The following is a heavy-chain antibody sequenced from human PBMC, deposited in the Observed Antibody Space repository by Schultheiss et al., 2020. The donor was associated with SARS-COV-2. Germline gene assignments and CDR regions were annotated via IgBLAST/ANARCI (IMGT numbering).Heavy chain of an antibody. CDR2: ISYDGSNK. CDR3: ARDSPGPYSYPRIAPYYYYHGMDV. D-gene: IGHD5-18*01. V-gene: IGHV3-30-3*01. J-gene: IGHJ6*02. Sequence: GGSLRLSCAASGFTFSSYAMHWVRQAPGKGLEWVAVISYDGSNKYYADSVKGRFTISRDNSKNTLYLQMNSLRAEDTAVYYCARDSPGPYSYPRIAPYYYYHGMDVWGQGTTVTVSS. CDR1: GFTFSSYA.